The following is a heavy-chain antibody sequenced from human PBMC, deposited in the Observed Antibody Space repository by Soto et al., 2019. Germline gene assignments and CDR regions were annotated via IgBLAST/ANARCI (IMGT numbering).Heavy chain of an antibody. V-gene: IGHV3-30*18. CDR2: ISYDGSNK. CDR1: GFTFSSYG. J-gene: IGHJ4*02. CDR3: AKDTVRGYSYDYFDY. Sequence: QVQLVESGGGVVQPGRSLRLSCAASGFTFSSYGMHWVRQAPGQGLEWVAVISYDGSNKYYADSVKGRFTISRDNSKNTLYLQMNSLRAEDTAVYYCAKDTVRGYSYDYFDYWGQGTLVTVSS. D-gene: IGHD5-18*01.